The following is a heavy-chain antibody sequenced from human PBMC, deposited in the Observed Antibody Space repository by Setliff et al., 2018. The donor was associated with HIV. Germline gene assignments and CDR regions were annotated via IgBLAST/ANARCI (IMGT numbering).Heavy chain of an antibody. J-gene: IGHJ6*03. CDR3: ARGPTTVTNYYYYYMDV. V-gene: IGHV3-30*04. CDR2: ISYDGSDK. D-gene: IGHD4-17*01. Sequence: GGSLRLSCAASGFTFSNYAMHWVRQAPVKGLEWVAVISYDGSDKYYADSVKGRFTISRDNSKNTVYLQMNSLRAEDTAVYYCARGPTTVTNYYYYYMDVWGKGTTVTVSS. CDR1: GFTFSNYA.